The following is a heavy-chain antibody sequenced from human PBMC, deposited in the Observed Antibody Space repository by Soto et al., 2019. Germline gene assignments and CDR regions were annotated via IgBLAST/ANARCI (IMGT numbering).Heavy chain of an antibody. CDR1: GYSFTSYW. V-gene: IGHV5-51*01. CDR3: ARSSLRYFDWSPHFDY. J-gene: IGHJ4*02. Sequence: GESLKISCKGSGYSFTSYWIGWVRQMPGKGLEWMGIIYPGDSDTRYSPPFQGQVTISADKSISTAYLQWSSLKASDTAMYYCARSSLRYFDWSPHFDYWGQGTLVTVSS. D-gene: IGHD3-9*01. CDR2: IYPGDSDT.